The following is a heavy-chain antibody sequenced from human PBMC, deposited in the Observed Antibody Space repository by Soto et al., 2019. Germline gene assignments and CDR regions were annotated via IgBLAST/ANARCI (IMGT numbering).Heavy chain of an antibody. CDR1: GFTFSDYY. Sequence: GGSLRLSCAASGFTFSDYYMSWIRQAPGKGLEWVSYISSSGSTIYYADSVKGRFTISRDNAKNSLYLQMNSLRAEDTAVYYCASNEWLPYMDVWGKGTTVTVSS. CDR3: ASNEWLPYMDV. D-gene: IGHD3-3*01. J-gene: IGHJ6*03. CDR2: ISSSGSTI. V-gene: IGHV3-11*01.